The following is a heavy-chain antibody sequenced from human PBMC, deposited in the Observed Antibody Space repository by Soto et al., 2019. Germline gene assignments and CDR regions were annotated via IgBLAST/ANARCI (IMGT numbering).Heavy chain of an antibody. CDR1: GYTFSSYA. CDR3: AKVPNSGSYFYFDY. Sequence: GGCLRLSCAASGYTFSSYAVGWVRQSPGGGLEWVSAISGSGGNTYYPDSVKGRFTISRDNSESTLYLQMNSLRAEDTALYYCAKVPNSGSYFYFDYWGLGTWVTVSS. CDR2: ISGSGGNT. D-gene: IGHD1-26*01. J-gene: IGHJ4*02. V-gene: IGHV3-23*01.